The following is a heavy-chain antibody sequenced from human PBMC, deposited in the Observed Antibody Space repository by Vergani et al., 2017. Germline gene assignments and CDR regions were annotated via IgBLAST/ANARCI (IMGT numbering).Heavy chain of an antibody. D-gene: IGHD4-17*01. J-gene: IGHJ3*02. Sequence: QVQLVQSGAEVKKPGASVKASCKALGYPFTGYYMHWVRQAPGQGLEWMGWINPNSGGTNYAQKFQGRVTMTRDTSISTAYMELNRLRSDDTAVYYCAREYGDYDAFDIWGQGTMVTVSS. V-gene: IGHV1-2*02. CDR1: GYPFTGYY. CDR3: AREYGDYDAFDI. CDR2: INPNSGGT.